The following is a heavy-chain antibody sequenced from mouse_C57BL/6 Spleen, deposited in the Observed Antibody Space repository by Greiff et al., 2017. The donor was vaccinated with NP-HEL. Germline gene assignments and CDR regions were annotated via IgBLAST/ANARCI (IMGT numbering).Heavy chain of an antibody. J-gene: IGHJ3*01. CDR3: ATYDYEGFAY. Sequence: EVKVEESGGGLVKPGGSLKLSCAASGFTFSDYGMHWVRQAPEKGLEWVAYISSGSSTIYYADTVKGRFTISRDNAKNTLFLQMTSLRSEDTAMYYCATYDYEGFAYWGQGTLVTVSA. D-gene: IGHD2-4*01. V-gene: IGHV5-17*01. CDR2: ISSGSSTI. CDR1: GFTFSDYG.